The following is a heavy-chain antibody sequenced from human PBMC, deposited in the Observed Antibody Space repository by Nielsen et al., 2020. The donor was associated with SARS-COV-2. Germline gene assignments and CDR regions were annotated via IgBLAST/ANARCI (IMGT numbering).Heavy chain of an antibody. CDR3: ARAGFEYSTSDHYMDV. CDR2: IVVPDLNGA. D-gene: IGHD6-6*01. CDR1: VGTISNSV. Sequence: SVKVSCKASVGTISNSVISWVRQAPGQGLEWMGGIVVPDLNGATYAQKFQGRVPITADKHTNTAYMELSSLRSEDTAVYYCARAGFEYSTSDHYMDVWGKGTTVTVSS. V-gene: IGHV1-69*10. J-gene: IGHJ6*03.